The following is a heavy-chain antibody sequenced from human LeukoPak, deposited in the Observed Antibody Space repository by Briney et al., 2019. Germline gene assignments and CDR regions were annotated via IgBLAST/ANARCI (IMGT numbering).Heavy chain of an antibody. Sequence: GGSLRLSCAVSGFTFSSYAMSWVRQAPGKGLEWVSAISGSGGSTYYADSVKGRFTISRDNSKNTLYLQMNSLRAEDTAVYYCAKDLTMIVVVITFDYWGQGTLVTVSS. CDR2: ISGSGGST. J-gene: IGHJ4*02. CDR1: GFTFSSYA. V-gene: IGHV3-23*01. CDR3: AKDLTMIVVVITFDY. D-gene: IGHD3-22*01.